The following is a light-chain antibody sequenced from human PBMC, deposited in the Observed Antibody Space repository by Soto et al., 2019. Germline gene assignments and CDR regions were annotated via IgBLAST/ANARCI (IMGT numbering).Light chain of an antibody. Sequence: EIVLTQSPATLSLSPGERATLSCRASQSVSSYLAWYQQKPGQAPRLLIYDASNRATGIPARFSGSGSGTDFTLTISSLEPEDFVVYYCQQRINWPPTLGRVTRLEI. J-gene: IGKJ5*01. CDR1: QSVSSY. V-gene: IGKV3-11*01. CDR2: DAS. CDR3: QQRINWPPT.